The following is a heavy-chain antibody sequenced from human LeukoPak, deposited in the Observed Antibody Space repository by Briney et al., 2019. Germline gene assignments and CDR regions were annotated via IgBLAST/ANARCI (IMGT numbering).Heavy chain of an antibody. CDR1: VCTFHDYV. D-gene: IGHD2-2*01. V-gene: IGHV3-20*04. J-gene: IGHJ4*02. CDR2: INWNGGRT. Sequence: PGGSLRLSCVACVCTFHDYVMSWVRQAPGKGLEGVSGINWNGGRTGYSDSMKDRFIISRDNAKNSLYLQVNRLRAEDTALYYCARNFGGGCSSAPYYWGQGTLVTVSS. CDR3: ARNFGGGCSSAPYY.